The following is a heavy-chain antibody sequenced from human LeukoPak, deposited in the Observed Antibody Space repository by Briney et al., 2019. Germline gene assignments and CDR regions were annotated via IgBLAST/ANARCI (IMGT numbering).Heavy chain of an antibody. CDR3: ARGPRPGSTGYPNLDY. D-gene: IGHD3-22*01. J-gene: IGHJ4*02. Sequence: PGGSLRLSCAGSGFTVSTNYMNWVRQAPGKGLEWVSLIYGSTTTNYADSVKGRFTISRDDSKNTLYLQMNSLRAEDTAVYYCARGPRPGSTGYPNLDYWDQGTLVTVSS. V-gene: IGHV3-53*01. CDR2: IYGSTTT. CDR1: GFTVSTNY.